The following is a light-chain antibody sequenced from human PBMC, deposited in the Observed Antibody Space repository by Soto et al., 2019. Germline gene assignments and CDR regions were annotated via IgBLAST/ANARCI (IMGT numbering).Light chain of an antibody. CDR2: GAS. V-gene: IGKV1-39*01. CDR1: LRISNY. Sequence: DIKLTQSPSSLSASVGDRVTITCRASLRISNYLNWYQQKPGKAPKLLIYGASTLQSGVPSRFSGSRSGTDFTLTITNLQPEDSATYFCQQSHSTPLTFGGGTKLEI. CDR3: QQSHSTPLT. J-gene: IGKJ4*01.